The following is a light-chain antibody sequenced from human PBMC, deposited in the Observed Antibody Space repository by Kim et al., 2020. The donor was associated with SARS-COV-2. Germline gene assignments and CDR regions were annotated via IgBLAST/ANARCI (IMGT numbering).Light chain of an antibody. J-gene: IGLJ3*02. CDR3: QAWDSSTAV. V-gene: IGLV3-1*01. CDR2: HDT. CDR1: NLGDKY. Sequence: VHPRQTASIICSGDNLGDKYTSWYQQKPGQSPVLVIYHDTKRPSGIPERFSGSNSGNTATLTISGTQALDEGDYYCQAWDSSTAVFGGGTQLTVL.